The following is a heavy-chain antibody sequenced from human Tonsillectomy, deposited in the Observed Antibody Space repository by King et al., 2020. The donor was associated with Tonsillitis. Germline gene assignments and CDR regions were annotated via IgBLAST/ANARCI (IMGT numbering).Heavy chain of an antibody. D-gene: IGHD1-26*01. CDR2: ISWNIGSI. CDR1: GFIFDDYG. Sequence: QLVQSGGGLVQPGRSLRLSCAASGFIFDDYGMHWVRQPPGKGLEWGSGISWNIGSIGYADSVKGRFTISRDNAKNSLYLQMNSLTAEDTALYYCARRKIVEVFMGVFDIWGQGTMVTVSS. V-gene: IGHV3-9*01. J-gene: IGHJ3*02. CDR3: ARRKIVEVFMGVFDI.